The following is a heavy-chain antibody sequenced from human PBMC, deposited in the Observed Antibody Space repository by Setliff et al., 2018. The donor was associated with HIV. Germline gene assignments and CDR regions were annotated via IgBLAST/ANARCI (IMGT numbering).Heavy chain of an antibody. V-gene: IGHV4-59*12. J-gene: IGHJ6*03. D-gene: IGHD6-13*01. CDR2: IFYSGST. CDR1: GGSISSYY. CDR3: ARVSCSSWYSIPRYYYYSMDV. Sequence: SETLSLTCTVSGGSISSYYWSWIRQPPGEGLEWIGYIFYSGSTNYNPSLRSRVTTSVDTSKNRFSLRLRSVTAADTAVYYCARVSCSSWYSIPRYYYYSMDVWGNGTTVTVSS.